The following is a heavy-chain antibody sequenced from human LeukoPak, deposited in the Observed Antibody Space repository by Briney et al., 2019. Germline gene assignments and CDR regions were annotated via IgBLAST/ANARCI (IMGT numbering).Heavy chain of an antibody. CDR3: ARRSKLGYYFDS. V-gene: IGHV4-59*08. J-gene: IGHJ4*02. CDR2: MYYTGTT. D-gene: IGHD3-16*01. CDR1: GGSISSYY. Sequence: PSETLSLTCTVSGGSISSYYWSWIRQPPGKGLEWIGYMYYTGTTNYNPSLKSRVTISVDRSKNQFSLRLSSVTAADTAVYSCARRSKLGYYFDSWGQGILVTVSS.